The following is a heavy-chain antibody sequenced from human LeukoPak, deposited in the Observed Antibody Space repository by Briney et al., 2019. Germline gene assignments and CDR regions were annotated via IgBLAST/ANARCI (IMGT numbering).Heavy chain of an antibody. Sequence: GGPLRLPCAVSGFTFSSYSMRWLRQAPGKGLEGVSSISSSSSYIFNADSVKGRFTLSRDNAKNSLFLQMNSLRAEDTAVYYCARGNTIIGMVHFDHWGQGTLVTVSS. CDR3: ARGNTIIGMVHFDH. D-gene: IGHD3-9*01. CDR1: GFTFSSYS. V-gene: IGHV3-21*01. CDR2: ISSSSSYI. J-gene: IGHJ4*02.